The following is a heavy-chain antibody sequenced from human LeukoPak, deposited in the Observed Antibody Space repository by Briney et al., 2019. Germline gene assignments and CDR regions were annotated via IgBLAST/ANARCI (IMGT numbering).Heavy chain of an antibody. CDR1: GFTFDDYG. D-gene: IGHD4-17*01. CDR3: ARDEGMTVTTAFDY. CDR2: INWNGGST. Sequence: GSLRLSCAASGFTFDDYGMSWVRQAPGKGLEWVSGINWNGGSTGYADSVKGRFTISRDNAKNSLYLQMNSLRAEDTALYYCARDEGMTVTTAFDYWGQGTLVTVSS. V-gene: IGHV3-20*04. J-gene: IGHJ4*02.